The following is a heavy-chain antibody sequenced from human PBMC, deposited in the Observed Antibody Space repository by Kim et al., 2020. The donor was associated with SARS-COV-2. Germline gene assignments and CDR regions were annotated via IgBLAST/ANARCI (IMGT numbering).Heavy chain of an antibody. CDR2: INPTGGST. Sequence: ASVKVSCKSSGYTFTSYFSSYYMHWVRQAPGQGLEWMGVINPTGGSTRFAQKFQGRLTMTRDTSTSTVYMELSSLRSEDTAVYYCARGLSTVRDVFDIWG. CDR1: GYTFTSYFSSYY. V-gene: IGHV1-46*01. J-gene: IGHJ3*02. CDR3: ARGLSTVRDVFDI. D-gene: IGHD4-17*01.